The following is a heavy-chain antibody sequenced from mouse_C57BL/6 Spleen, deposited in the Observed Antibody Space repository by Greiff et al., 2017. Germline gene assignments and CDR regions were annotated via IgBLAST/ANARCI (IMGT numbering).Heavy chain of an antibody. Sequence: QVQLKQPGAELVMPGASVKLSCKASGYTFTSYWMHWVKQRPGQGLEWIGEIDPSASYTNYNQKFKGKSTLTVDKSSSTAYMQLSSLTSEDSAVYYCARRAGTNYFDYWGQGTTLTVSS. CDR2: IDPSASYT. D-gene: IGHD4-1*01. V-gene: IGHV1-69*01. CDR1: GYTFTSYW. CDR3: ARRAGTNYFDY. J-gene: IGHJ2*01.